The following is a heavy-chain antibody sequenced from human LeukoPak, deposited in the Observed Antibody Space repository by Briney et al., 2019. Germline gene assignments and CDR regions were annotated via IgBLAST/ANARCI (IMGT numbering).Heavy chain of an antibody. CDR1: GFTFSSYS. D-gene: IGHD6-19*01. CDR2: ISSSSSYI. J-gene: IGHJ6*02. V-gene: IGHV3-21*01. Sequence: GGSLRLPCAASGFTFSSYSMNWVRQAPGKGLEWVSSISSSSSYIYYADSVKGRFTISRDNAKNSLYLQMNSLRAEDTAVYYCASVPSFPGIAVAGNYYYGMDVWGQGTTVTVSS. CDR3: ASVPSFPGIAVAGNYYYGMDV.